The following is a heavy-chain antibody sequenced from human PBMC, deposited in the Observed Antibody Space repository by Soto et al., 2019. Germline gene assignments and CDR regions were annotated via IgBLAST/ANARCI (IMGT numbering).Heavy chain of an antibody. CDR1: GYTFTSYG. V-gene: IGHV1-18*01. D-gene: IGHD6-13*01. CDR3: AREVPYSSSWYSQYHGMDV. CDR2: ISAYNGNT. J-gene: IGHJ6*02. Sequence: ASVKVSCKASGYTFTSYGISWVRQAPGQGLEWMGWISAYNGNTNYAQKLQGRVTMTTDTSTSTAYMELRSLRSDDTAVYYCAREVPYSSSWYSQYHGMDVWGQGTTVTVSS.